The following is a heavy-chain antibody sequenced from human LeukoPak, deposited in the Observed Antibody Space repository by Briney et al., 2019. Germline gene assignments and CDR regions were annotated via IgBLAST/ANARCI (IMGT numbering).Heavy chain of an antibody. J-gene: IGHJ3*02. CDR3: ARGPVTRFEI. Sequence: GGSLRLSCAASGFSVSNNYINWVRQTPGKGLEWDSVTYKGSSTLYADSVRGRFTVSTDSSSNTLYLQMSSLRAGDTAVYYCARGPVTRFEIWGQGTMVTVSS. V-gene: IGHV3-53*01. CDR1: GFSVSNNY. D-gene: IGHD4-17*01. CDR2: TYKGSST.